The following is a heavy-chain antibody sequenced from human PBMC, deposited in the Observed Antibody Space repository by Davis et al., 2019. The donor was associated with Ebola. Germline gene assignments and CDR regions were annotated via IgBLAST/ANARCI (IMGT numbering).Heavy chain of an antibody. CDR3: ARDLDSSSWYYYYYGMDV. Sequence: GESLKISCAASGFTFSSYGMHWVRQAPGKGLEWVAVISYDGSNKYYADSVKGRFTISRDNSKNTLYLQMNSLRAEDTAVYYCARDLDSSSWYYYYYGMDVWGQGTTVTVSS. J-gene: IGHJ6*02. CDR2: ISYDGSNK. CDR1: GFTFSSYG. D-gene: IGHD6-13*01. V-gene: IGHV3-30*03.